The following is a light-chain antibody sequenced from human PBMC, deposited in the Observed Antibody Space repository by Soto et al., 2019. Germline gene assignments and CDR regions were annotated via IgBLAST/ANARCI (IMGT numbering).Light chain of an antibody. CDR1: QSLSDT. J-gene: IGKJ1*01. Sequence: EIVMTQSPATLSVSPGERATLSCRASQSLSDTLAWYQQKPGQAPRLLIYGASTRATGIPARFTGSRSGTEFTLSISSLQSEDIAVYYCQQYRNCPRTSGQGTKVEIK. CDR2: GAS. V-gene: IGKV3-15*01. CDR3: QQYRNCPRT.